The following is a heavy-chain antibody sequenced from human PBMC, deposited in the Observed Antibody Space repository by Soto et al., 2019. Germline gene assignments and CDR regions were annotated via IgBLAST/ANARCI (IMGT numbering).Heavy chain of an antibody. CDR2: ISGSGRST. CDR3: AKDRTYDFRYYFDY. Sequence: LRLSCAASGFTFSSYAMSWVRQTPGKGLEWVSGISGSGRSTYYADSVKGRFTISRDNSKDTLYLQMNSLRAADTAVYYCAKDRTYDFRYYFDYWGLGTLVTVSS. V-gene: IGHV3-23*01. D-gene: IGHD3-3*01. CDR1: GFTFSSYA. J-gene: IGHJ4*02.